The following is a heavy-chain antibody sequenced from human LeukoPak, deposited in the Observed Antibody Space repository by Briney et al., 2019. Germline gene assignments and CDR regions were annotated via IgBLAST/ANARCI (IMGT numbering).Heavy chain of an antibody. CDR3: AREQGGPLDY. V-gene: IGHV3-21*01. CDR2: ISSSSSYI. J-gene: IGHJ4*02. CDR1: GFTFRSYG. Sequence: GGSLRLSCAASGFTFRSYGMHWVRQAPGKGLEWVSSISSSSSYIYYADSVKGRFTISRDNAKNSLYLQMNSLRAEDTAVYYCAREQGGPLDYWGQGTLVTVSS. D-gene: IGHD3-16*01.